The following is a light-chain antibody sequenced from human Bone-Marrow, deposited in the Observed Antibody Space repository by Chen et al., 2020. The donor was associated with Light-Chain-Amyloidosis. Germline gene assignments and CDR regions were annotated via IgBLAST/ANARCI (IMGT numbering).Light chain of an antibody. CDR2: DDS. J-gene: IGLJ3*02. CDR1: NIGSTS. V-gene: IGLV3-21*02. Sequence: SYVTTQPSSVSVAPGQTATLPCGGNNIGSTSVHWYQQTPGQPPLLVVYDDSDRPSGIPERLSGSNSGNTATLTISRVEAGDEADYYCQVWDRSSDRPVFGGGTKLTVL. CDR3: QVWDRSSDRPV.